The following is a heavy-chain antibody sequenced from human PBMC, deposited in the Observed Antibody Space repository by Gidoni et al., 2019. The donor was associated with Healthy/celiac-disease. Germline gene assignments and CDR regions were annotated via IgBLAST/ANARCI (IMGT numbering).Heavy chain of an antibody. J-gene: IGHJ6*02. CDR1: GGSISSSNW. Sequence: QVQLQESGPGLVTPSGPLSLTCAVSGGSISSSNWWSCVRQPPGKGLEWIGEIYHSGSTNYNPSLKSRVTISVDKSKNQFSLKLSSVTAADTAVYYCARDKKVSCSSTSCYYYYYGMDVWGQGTTVTVSS. V-gene: IGHV4-4*02. D-gene: IGHD2-2*01. CDR2: IYHSGST. CDR3: ARDKKVSCSSTSCYYYYYGMDV.